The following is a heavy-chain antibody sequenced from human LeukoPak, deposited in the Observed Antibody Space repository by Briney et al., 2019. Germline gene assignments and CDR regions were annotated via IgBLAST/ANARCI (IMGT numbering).Heavy chain of an antibody. CDR2: IGTAGDT. J-gene: IGHJ6*02. D-gene: IGHD3-10*01. V-gene: IGHV3-13*01. CDR1: GFTFSSYD. Sequence: GGSLRLSCAASGFTFSSYDMRWVRQATGKGLEWVSAIGTAGDTYYPGSVKGRFTISRENAKNSLYLQMNSLRAGDTAVYYCARALRDYYGSPSGMDVWGHGTTVTVCS. CDR3: ARALRDYYGSPSGMDV.